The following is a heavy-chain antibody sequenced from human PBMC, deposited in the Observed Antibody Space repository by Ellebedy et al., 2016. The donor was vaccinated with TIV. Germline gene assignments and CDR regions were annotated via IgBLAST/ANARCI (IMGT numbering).Heavy chain of an antibody. Sequence: GESLKISXTASGFTFSSYGMYWVRQAPGQGLEWVSSISSSGSYIYYPDSMKGRFTISRDNAKNSLYLQMNSLRAEDTAVYYCAREFTGYTSGWYWGQGTLVTVSS. CDR1: GFTFSSYG. J-gene: IGHJ4*02. V-gene: IGHV3-21*01. CDR2: ISSSGSYI. D-gene: IGHD6-25*01. CDR3: AREFTGYTSGWY.